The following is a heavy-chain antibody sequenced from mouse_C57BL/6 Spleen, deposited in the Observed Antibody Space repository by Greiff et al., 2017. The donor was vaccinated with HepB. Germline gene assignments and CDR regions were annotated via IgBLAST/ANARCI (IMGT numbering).Heavy chain of an antibody. V-gene: IGHV1-50*01. CDR3: ARRRKPYDYFDY. Sequence: VQLQQSGAELVKPGASVKLSCKASGYTFTSYWMQWVKQRPGQGLEWIGEIDPSDSYTNYNQKFKGKATLTVDTSSSTAYMQLSSLTSEDSAVYYWARRRKPYDYFDYWGQGTTLTVSS. CDR1: GYTFTSYW. CDR2: IDPSDSYT. D-gene: IGHD2-3*01. J-gene: IGHJ2*01.